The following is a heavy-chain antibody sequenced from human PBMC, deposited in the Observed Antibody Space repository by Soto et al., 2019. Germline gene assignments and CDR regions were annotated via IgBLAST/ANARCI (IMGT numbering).Heavy chain of an antibody. D-gene: IGHD4-4*01. V-gene: IGHV4-59*08. CDR1: GGSISSYY. CDR2: IYYSGST. Sequence: SETLSLTCTVSGGSISSYYWSWIRQPPGKGLEWIGYIYYSGSTSYNPSLKSRVTISVDTSKNQFSLKLSSVTAADTAVYYCARTKHDYSNYFDYWGQGTLVTVSS. CDR3: ARTKHDYSNYFDY. J-gene: IGHJ4*02.